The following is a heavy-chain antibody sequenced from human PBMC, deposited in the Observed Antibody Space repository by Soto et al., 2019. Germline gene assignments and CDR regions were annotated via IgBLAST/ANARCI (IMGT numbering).Heavy chain of an antibody. J-gene: IGHJ6*02. CDR3: ARGSYDILTGYYYYYGMDV. CDR1: GGTFSSYA. CDR2: IIPIFGTA. Sequence: QVQLVQSGAEVKKPGSSVKVSCKASGGTFSSYAISWVRQAPGHGLEWMGGIIPIFGTANYAQKFQGRVTITADKATSTAYMELSSLRSEDTAVYYCARGSYDILTGYYYYYGMDVWGQGTTVTVSS. D-gene: IGHD3-9*01. V-gene: IGHV1-69*06.